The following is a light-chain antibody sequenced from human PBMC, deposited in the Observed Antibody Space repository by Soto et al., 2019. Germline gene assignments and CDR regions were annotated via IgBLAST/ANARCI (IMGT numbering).Light chain of an antibody. V-gene: IGLV1-44*01. CDR1: SSNIGRNT. Sequence: QSVLTQPPSASGTPGQRVSISCSGSSSNIGRNTVHWYQQLPGTAPKLLIYSNDQRPSGVPDRFSGSKSGTSASLAISGIQSEDEAEYYCAAWDDSLNGPLFGGGTKLTLL. J-gene: IGLJ2*01. CDR3: AAWDDSLNGPL. CDR2: SND.